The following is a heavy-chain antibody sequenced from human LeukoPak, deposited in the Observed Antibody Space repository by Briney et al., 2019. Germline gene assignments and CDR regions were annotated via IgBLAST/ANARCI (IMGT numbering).Heavy chain of an antibody. Sequence: PSETLSLTCTVSGGSISSYYWSWIRQPAGKGLEWIGRIYTSGSTNYNPSLKSRVTMSVDTSKNQFSLKLSSVTAADTAVYYCARVGEGRGIYYYGSGSYFDWFDPWGQGTLVTVSS. D-gene: IGHD3-10*01. CDR2: IYTSGST. V-gene: IGHV4-4*07. J-gene: IGHJ5*02. CDR3: ARVGEGRGIYYYGSGSYFDWFDP. CDR1: GGSISSYY.